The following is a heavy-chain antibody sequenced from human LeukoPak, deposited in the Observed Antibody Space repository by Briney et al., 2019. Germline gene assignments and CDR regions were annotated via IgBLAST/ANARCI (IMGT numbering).Heavy chain of an antibody. CDR1: GFTFSSYG. CDR3: AKDCSGGSCYFYYYFDY. D-gene: IGHD2-15*01. Sequence: PGGSLRLSCAASGFTFSSYGMHWVRQAPGKGLEWVAFIRYDGSNKYYADSVKGRSTISRDNSKNTLYLQMNSLRAEDTAVYYCAKDCSGGSCYFYYYFDYWGQGTLVTVSS. CDR2: IRYDGSNK. V-gene: IGHV3-30*02. J-gene: IGHJ4*02.